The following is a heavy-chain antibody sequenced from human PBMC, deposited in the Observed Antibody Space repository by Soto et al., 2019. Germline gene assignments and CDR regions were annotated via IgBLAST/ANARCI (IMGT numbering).Heavy chain of an antibody. Sequence: QVQLVESGGGVVQPGRSLRLSCAASGFTFSSYAMHWVRQAPGKGLEWVAVISYDGSNKYYADSVKGRFTISRDNSKNTLYLQMNSLRAEDTAVYYCARGSLGGVVQAAFDSWGQGTLVTVSS. CDR1: GFTFSSYA. D-gene: IGHD2-2*01. V-gene: IGHV3-30-3*01. CDR2: ISYDGSNK. CDR3: ARGSLGGVVQAAFDS. J-gene: IGHJ4*02.